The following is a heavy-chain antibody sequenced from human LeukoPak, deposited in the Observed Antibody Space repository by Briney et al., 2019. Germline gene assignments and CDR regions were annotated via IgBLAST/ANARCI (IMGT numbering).Heavy chain of an antibody. V-gene: IGHV1-3*01. CDR2: INAGNGNT. J-gene: IGHJ5*02. Sequence: ASVKVSCKASGYTFTSYAMHWVRQAPGQRLEWMGWINAGNGNTKYSQKFQGRVTITRDTSASTAYMELGSLRSEDTAVYYCARDSSIVVVPAAIEWFDPWGQGTLVTVSS. D-gene: IGHD2-2*01. CDR1: GYTFTSYA. CDR3: ARDSSIVVVPAAIEWFDP.